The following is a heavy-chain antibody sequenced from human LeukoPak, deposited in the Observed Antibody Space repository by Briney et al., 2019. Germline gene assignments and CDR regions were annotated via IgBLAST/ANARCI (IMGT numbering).Heavy chain of an antibody. J-gene: IGHJ4*02. D-gene: IGHD3-3*01. CDR3: ARGGMTIFGVVIGRAFDY. CDR1: GGSISSGGYY. CDR2: FYYSGST. V-gene: IGHV4-31*03. Sequence: SETLSLTCTVSGGSISSGGYYWSWIRQHPGKGLEWIGFFYYSGSTYYNPSLKSRLTISIDTSENQFSLKVSSVTAADTAVYYCARGGMTIFGVVIGRAFDYWGQGTLVTVSS.